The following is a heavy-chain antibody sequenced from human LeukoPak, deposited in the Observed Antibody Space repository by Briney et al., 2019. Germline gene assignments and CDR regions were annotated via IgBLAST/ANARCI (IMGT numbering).Heavy chain of an antibody. V-gene: IGHV1-18*01. D-gene: IGHD3-10*01. Sequence: ASVKVSCKASGYTFTSYGISWVRQAPGQGLEWMGWISAYNGNTNYAQKLQGRVTMTTDTSTSTAYMELRSLRSDDTAVYYCARLEVASTVPGYFQHWGPGTLVTVSS. CDR3: ARLEVASTVPGYFQH. CDR2: ISAYNGNT. CDR1: GYTFTSYG. J-gene: IGHJ1*01.